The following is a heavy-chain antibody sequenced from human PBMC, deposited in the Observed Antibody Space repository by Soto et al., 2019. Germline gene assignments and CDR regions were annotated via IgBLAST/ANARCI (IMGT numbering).Heavy chain of an antibody. CDR2: IWYDGSNK. V-gene: IGHV3-33*01. J-gene: IGHJ3*02. Sequence: GGSLRLSCAASGFTFSSYGMHWFSQAPGKGLEWVAVIWYDGSNKYYADSVKGRFTISRDNSKNTLYLQMNSLRAEDTAVYYCARSITTGIAFDIWGQGTMVTVSS. D-gene: IGHD1-1*01. CDR1: GFTFSSYG. CDR3: ARSITTGIAFDI.